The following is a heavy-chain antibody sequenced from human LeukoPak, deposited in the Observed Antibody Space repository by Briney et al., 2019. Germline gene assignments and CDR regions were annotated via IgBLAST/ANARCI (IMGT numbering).Heavy chain of an antibody. Sequence: GGSLRLSCAASGFTFSSYSMNWVRQAPGKGLGWVSSISSSSSYIYYADSVKGRFTISRDNAKNSLYLQMNSLRAEDTAVYYCASLVEMATISSDYWGQGTLVTVSS. V-gene: IGHV3-21*01. D-gene: IGHD5-24*01. CDR1: GFTFSSYS. CDR3: ASLVEMATISSDY. J-gene: IGHJ4*02. CDR2: ISSSSSYI.